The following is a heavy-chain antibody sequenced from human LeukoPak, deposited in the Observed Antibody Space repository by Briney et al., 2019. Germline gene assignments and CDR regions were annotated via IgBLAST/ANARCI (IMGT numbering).Heavy chain of an antibody. CDR3: ARYIVRSPHDAFDI. J-gene: IGHJ3*02. Sequence: PSDTLSLTCTVSGGSISSYYWSWIRQPPGKGLEWIGDIYYSGSTSYNPSLKRRGTISVDTSKKPLPLKLSSVTAADTPFYYCARYIVRSPHDAFDIWGQGTMVTVSS. CDR2: IYYSGST. D-gene: IGHD2-21*01. CDR1: GGSISSYY. V-gene: IGHV4-59*07.